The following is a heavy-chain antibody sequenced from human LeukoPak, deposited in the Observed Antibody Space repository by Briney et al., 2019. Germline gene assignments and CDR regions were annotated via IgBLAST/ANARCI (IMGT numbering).Heavy chain of an antibody. Sequence: GGSLRLSCGASGITFSSYGMNWVRQAPGEGLEWVSYISSSGSTKYYADSVKGRFTISRDNARNSLYLQMNSLRAEDTAVYFCARGGLSIMGYWGQGTLVTVSS. V-gene: IGHV3-48*01. CDR2: ISSSGSTK. J-gene: IGHJ4*02. CDR1: GITFSSYG. CDR3: ARGGLSIMGY. D-gene: IGHD2/OR15-2a*01.